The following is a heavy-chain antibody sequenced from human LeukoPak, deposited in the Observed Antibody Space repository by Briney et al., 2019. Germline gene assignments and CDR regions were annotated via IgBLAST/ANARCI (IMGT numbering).Heavy chain of an antibody. Sequence: SGGSLRLSCAASGFRFSGYWMTWVRQAPGKGLEWVANIKGDGSGTSYVTSVRGRFTISRDNAKNSLYLQMNNLRVEDTAVYYCAREEVKSFDNWGQGTLVTVSS. CDR1: GFRFSGYW. V-gene: IGHV3-7*03. CDR3: AREEVKSFDN. J-gene: IGHJ4*02. CDR2: IKGDGSGT.